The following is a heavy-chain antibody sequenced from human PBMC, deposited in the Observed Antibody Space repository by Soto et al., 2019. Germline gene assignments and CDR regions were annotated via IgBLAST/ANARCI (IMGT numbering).Heavy chain of an antibody. CDR2: MDPNSGNT. D-gene: IGHD3-10*01. J-gene: IGHJ3*02. Sequence: ASVKVSGKASGYTFTSYDINWVRQATGQGLEWMGWMDPNSGNTGYAQKFQGRVTMTGNTSISTAYMELSSLRSEDTAVYYCARVYRSGYYYGSGINDAFDIWGQGTMVTVSS. CDR1: GYTFTSYD. V-gene: IGHV1-8*01. CDR3: ARVYRSGYYYGSGINDAFDI.